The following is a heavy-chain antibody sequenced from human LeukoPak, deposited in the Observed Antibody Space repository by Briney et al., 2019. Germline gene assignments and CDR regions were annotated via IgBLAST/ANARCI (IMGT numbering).Heavy chain of an antibody. V-gene: IGHV4-59*01. CDR2: IDHTGST. J-gene: IGHJ6*03. CDR1: DDSITIYY. CDR3: ARGRVSSSSWYSTYYYFYMDV. D-gene: IGHD6-13*01. Sequence: SETLSLTCTVSDDSITIYYWTWIRQPPGKGLEWIGYIDHTGSTNYNPSLNSRVTISRDTSKNHFSLELSSVTAADTAVYFCARGRVSSSSWYSTYYYFYMDVWGKGTTVTVSS.